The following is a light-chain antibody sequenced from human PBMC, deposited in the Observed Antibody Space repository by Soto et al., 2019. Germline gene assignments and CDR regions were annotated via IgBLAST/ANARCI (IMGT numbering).Light chain of an antibody. CDR3: QQSYSTPRT. CDR2: AAS. J-gene: IGKJ5*01. V-gene: IGKV1-39*01. Sequence: DIQMTQSPSSLSASVGDRVTITCQASQDISNYLNWYQQKPGKAPKVLIYAASSLQRGVPSRFSGSGSGTDFTLTISSLQPEDFATYYCQQSYSTPRTFGQGTRLEIK. CDR1: QDISNY.